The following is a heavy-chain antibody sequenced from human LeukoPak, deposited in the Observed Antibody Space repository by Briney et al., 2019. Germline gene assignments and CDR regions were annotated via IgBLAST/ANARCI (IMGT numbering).Heavy chain of an antibody. CDR2: IYWDDDK. Sequence: SGPTLVKPTQTLTLTCAFSGFSLSTSGVGVGWIRQPPGKALEWLALIYWDDDKRYSPSLKSRLTITNDTSKNQVVLTMTNMDPVDTATYYCAHSPHYYDSSGFDLWGQGTLVTVSS. CDR3: AHSPHYYDSSGFDL. V-gene: IGHV2-5*02. CDR1: GFSLSTSGVG. J-gene: IGHJ4*02. D-gene: IGHD3-22*01.